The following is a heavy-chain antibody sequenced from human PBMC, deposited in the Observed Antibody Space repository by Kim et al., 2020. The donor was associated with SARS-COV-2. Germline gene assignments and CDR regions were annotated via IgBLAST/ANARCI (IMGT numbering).Heavy chain of an antibody. CDR1: GGSIRSHY. D-gene: IGHD3-22*01. J-gene: IGHJ5*02. CDR3: ARWDLYDTNVYWRGTFDP. CDR2: IYYSGST. Sequence: SETLSLTCTVSGGSIRSHYWSWIRQSPGKGLEWVGYIYYSGSTNYNPSLKSRVTISVDTSKNQFSLKLSSVTAADTAVYYCARWDLYDTNVYWRGTFDPWGQGVLVTVSS. V-gene: IGHV4-59*08.